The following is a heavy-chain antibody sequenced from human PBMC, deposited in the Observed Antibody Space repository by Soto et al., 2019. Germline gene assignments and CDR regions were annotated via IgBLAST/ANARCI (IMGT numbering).Heavy chain of an antibody. D-gene: IGHD1-1*01. CDR1: GGTFSSYA. J-gene: IGHJ3*02. V-gene: IGHV1-69*01. Sequence: QVQLVQSGAEVKKPGSSVKGSCKASGGTFSSYAISWVRQAPGQGLEWMGGIIPIFGTANYAQKFQGRVTITADESTSTAYMELSSLRSEDTAVYYCARVPGQPTGSARAFDIWGQGTMVTVSS. CDR2: IIPIFGTA. CDR3: ARVPGQPTGSARAFDI.